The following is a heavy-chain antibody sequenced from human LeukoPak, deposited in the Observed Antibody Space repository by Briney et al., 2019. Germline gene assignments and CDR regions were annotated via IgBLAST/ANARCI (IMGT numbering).Heavy chain of an antibody. Sequence: GGSLRLSCAASGFTFSSYWMSWVRQAPGKGLEWVANIKQDGSEKYYVDSVKGRFTISRDNAKNSLYLQMNSLRAEDTAVYYCAREIVGGFNPGAYWGQGTLVTVSS. CDR3: AREIVGGFNPGAY. J-gene: IGHJ4*02. CDR1: GFTFSSYW. V-gene: IGHV3-7*05. D-gene: IGHD1-14*01. CDR2: IKQDGSEK.